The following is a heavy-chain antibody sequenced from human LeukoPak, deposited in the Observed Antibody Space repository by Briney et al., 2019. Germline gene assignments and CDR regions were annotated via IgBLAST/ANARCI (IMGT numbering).Heavy chain of an antibody. Sequence: GGSLRLSCAASGFTVSINSMSWVRQAPGKGLEWVSLIYSGGITYYADSVKGRFTISRDNSKNSLNLQMNSLRAEDTAVYYCARDPNWFDIWGQGTMVTVSS. D-gene: IGHD1-1*01. CDR3: ARDPNWFDI. CDR1: GFTVSINS. CDR2: IYSGGIT. J-gene: IGHJ3*02. V-gene: IGHV3-66*01.